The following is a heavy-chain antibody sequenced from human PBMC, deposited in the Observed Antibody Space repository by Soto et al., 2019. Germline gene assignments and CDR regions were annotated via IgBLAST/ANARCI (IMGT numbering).Heavy chain of an antibody. CDR3: ARAIGDITIFGVAIKNHYYYYGMDV. V-gene: IGHV4-34*01. D-gene: IGHD3-3*01. Sequence: SETLSLTCAVYGGSFSGYYWSWIRQPPGKGLEWIGEINHSGSTNYNPSLKSRVTISVDTSKNQFFLKLSSVTAADTAVYYCARAIGDITIFGVAIKNHYYYYGMDVWGQGTTGT. CDR2: INHSGST. J-gene: IGHJ6*02. CDR1: GGSFSGYY.